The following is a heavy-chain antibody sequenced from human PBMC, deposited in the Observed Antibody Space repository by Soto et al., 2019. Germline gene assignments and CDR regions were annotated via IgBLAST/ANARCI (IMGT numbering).Heavy chain of an antibody. J-gene: IGHJ4*02. V-gene: IGHV3-33*01. Sequence: QVHLVESGGGVAQPGRSLRLSCAASGSIFTGYGMHWVRQAPGKGLEWGAVIWFDGSNKYYVDSVKGRFTISRDNSKNMLYLKMSNLRVEDRAVYYCGRDGIGGTIFRGYLDYWVQGTLVNVSS. CDR2: IWFDGSNK. CDR3: GRDGIGGTIFRGYLDY. D-gene: IGHD1-1*01. CDR1: GSIFTGYG.